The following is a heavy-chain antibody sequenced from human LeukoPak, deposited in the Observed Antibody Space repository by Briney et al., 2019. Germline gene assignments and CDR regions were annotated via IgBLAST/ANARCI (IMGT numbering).Heavy chain of an antibody. Sequence: SETLSLTCTVSGGSISSYYWSWIRQPAGKGLEWIGHIYTSGSTNYNPSLKSRVTISVDTSKNQFSLKLSSVTAADTAVYYCARGSVLMGYASFDYWGQGALVTVSS. J-gene: IGHJ4*02. V-gene: IGHV4-4*07. CDR2: IYTSGST. CDR3: ARGSVLMGYASFDY. D-gene: IGHD2-8*01. CDR1: GGSISSYY.